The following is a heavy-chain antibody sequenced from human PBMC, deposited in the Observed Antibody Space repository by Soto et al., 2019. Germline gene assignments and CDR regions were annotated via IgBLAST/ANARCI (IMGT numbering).Heavy chain of an antibody. J-gene: IGHJ6*02. V-gene: IGHV1-69*13. CDR1: GGTFSSYA. CDR2: IIPIFGTA. D-gene: IGHD3-3*01. Sequence: SVKVSCKASGGTFSSYAISWVRQAPGQGLEWMGGIIPIFGTANYAQKFQGRVTITADESTSTAYMELSSLRSEDTAVYYCARGLNDFWSGYYTGLAYHYYGMDVWGQGTTVTVSS. CDR3: ARGLNDFWSGYYTGLAYHYYGMDV.